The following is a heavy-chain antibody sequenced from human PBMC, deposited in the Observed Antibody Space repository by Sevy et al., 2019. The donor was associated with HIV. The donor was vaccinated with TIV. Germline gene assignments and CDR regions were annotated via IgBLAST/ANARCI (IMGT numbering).Heavy chain of an antibody. CDR3: ASVYSYGYILDY. V-gene: IGHV1-2*02. CDR2: INPNSGGT. Sequence: ASVKVSCKASGYTFTGYYMHWVRQAPGQGLEWMGWINPNSGGTNYTQKFQGRVTMTRDTSISTAYMELSRLRSDDTAVYYCASVYSYGYILDYWGQGTLVTVSS. CDR1: GYTFTGYY. D-gene: IGHD5-18*01. J-gene: IGHJ4*02.